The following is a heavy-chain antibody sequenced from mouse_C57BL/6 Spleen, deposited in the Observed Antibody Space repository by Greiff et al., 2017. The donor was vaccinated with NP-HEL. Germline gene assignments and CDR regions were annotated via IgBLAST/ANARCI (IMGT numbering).Heavy chain of an antibody. J-gene: IGHJ3*01. CDR3: ARHGSSGTWFAY. V-gene: IGHV5-6*01. D-gene: IGHD3-2*02. CDR1: GFTFSSYG. CDR2: ISSGGSYT. Sequence: EVQLVESGGDLVKPGGSLKLSCAASGFTFSSYGMSWVRQTPDKRLEWVATISSGGSYTYYPDSVKGRFTISRDNAKNTLYLQMSSLKSEDTAMYYCARHGSSGTWFAYWGQGTLVTVSA.